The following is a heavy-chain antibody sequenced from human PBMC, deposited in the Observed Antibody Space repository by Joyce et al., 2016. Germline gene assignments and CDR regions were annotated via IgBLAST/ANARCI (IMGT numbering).Heavy chain of an antibody. CDR2: IKHDGSET. CDR1: GFNFSDYW. J-gene: IGHJ4*02. CDR3: ARDTERTTVTHGFDY. D-gene: IGHD4-17*01. Sequence: EVQLVESGGGLVQPGGSLRLSCAASGFNFSDYWMTWVRQVPGKGLEWVANIKHDGSETYYVDSVKGRFTISRDNAKNSLFLQLNSLRAEDTAVYYCARDTERTTVTHGFDYWGQGTLVTVSS. V-gene: IGHV3-7*05.